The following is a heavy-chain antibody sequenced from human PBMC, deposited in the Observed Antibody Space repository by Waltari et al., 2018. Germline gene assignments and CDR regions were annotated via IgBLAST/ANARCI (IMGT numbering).Heavy chain of an antibody. V-gene: IGHV4-39*07. D-gene: IGHD6-19*01. CDR2: IYYSGST. J-gene: IGHJ4*02. Sequence: QLQLQESGPGLVKPSETLSLTCTVSGGSISSSSYYWGWNRQPPGKGLEWIGSIYYSGSTYYNPSLKSRVTISVDTSKNQFSLKLSSVTAADTAVYYCASYSSGWYHYFDYWGQGTLVTVSS. CDR3: ASYSSGWYHYFDY. CDR1: GGSISSSSYY.